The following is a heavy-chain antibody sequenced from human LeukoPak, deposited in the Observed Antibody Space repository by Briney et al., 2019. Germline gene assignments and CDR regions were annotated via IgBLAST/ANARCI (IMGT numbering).Heavy chain of an antibody. CDR2: IGTASDT. Sequence: GGSLRLSCAASGFTFSSFDMHWVRQPTGQGLEWVSTIGTASDTYYPGSVEGRFTLSRDNAKNSLYLQMNSLTAGDTAVYYCARGPPRGKYYYMDDWGKGTTVTVSS. V-gene: IGHV3-13*01. J-gene: IGHJ6*03. D-gene: IGHD1-1*01. CDR1: GFTFSSFD. CDR3: ARGPPRGKYYYMDD.